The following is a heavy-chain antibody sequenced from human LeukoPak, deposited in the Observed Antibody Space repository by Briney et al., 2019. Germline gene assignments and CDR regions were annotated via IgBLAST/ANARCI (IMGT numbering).Heavy chain of an antibody. Sequence: GGSLRLSCAASGFSVRSSYMNWVRQAPGKGLQWVSVNYSGGSTYYADFVKGRFTISRDISKNTVYLQMNDLRGEDTAVYYCAREPVTTYFYHYYMDVWGKGTTVTVSS. CDR1: GFSVRSSY. J-gene: IGHJ6*03. CDR3: AREPVTTYFYHYYMDV. V-gene: IGHV3-66*02. D-gene: IGHD4-11*01. CDR2: NYSGGST.